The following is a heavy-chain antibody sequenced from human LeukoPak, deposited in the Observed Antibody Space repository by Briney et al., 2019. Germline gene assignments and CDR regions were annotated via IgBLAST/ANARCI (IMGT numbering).Heavy chain of an antibody. V-gene: IGHV4-39*07. J-gene: IGHJ4*02. CDR3: ASELRYFDWLPEAAAIDY. D-gene: IGHD3-9*01. CDR2: IDYSGST. CDR1: SGSISSNSYF. Sequence: SETLSLTCTVSSGSISSNSYFWGWIRQPPGKGLEWIGSIDYSGSTYYNPSLKSRVTMSVDTSKNQFSLKLSSVTAADTAIYYCASELRYFDWLPEAAAIDYWGQGTLVPVSS.